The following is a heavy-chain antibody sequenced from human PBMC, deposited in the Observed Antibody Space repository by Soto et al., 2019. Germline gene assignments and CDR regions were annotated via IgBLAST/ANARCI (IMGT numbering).Heavy chain of an antibody. CDR2: IIPIFGTA. CDR1: GGTFSSYA. CDR3: ARLNSGYRYYFDY. D-gene: IGHD5-12*01. J-gene: IGHJ4*02. Sequence: SVKVSCKASGGTFSSYAISWVRQAPGQGLEWMGGIIPIFGTANYAQKFQGRVMITADESTSTAYMELSSLRSEDTAVYYCARLNSGYRYYFDYWGQGTLVTVSS. V-gene: IGHV1-69*13.